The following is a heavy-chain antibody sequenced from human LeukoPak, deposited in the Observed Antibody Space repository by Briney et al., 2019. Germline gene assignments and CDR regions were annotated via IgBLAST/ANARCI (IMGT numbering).Heavy chain of an antibody. Sequence: SETLSLTCTVSGGSISSYYWSWIRQPPGKGLEWIGYIYYSGSTNYNPSLKSRVTISVDTSKNQFSLKLSSVTAADTAVYYCARALAASFAMFDYWGQGTLATVSS. CDR2: IYYSGST. V-gene: IGHV4-59*01. CDR3: ARALAASFAMFDY. D-gene: IGHD3-16*01. J-gene: IGHJ4*02. CDR1: GGSISSYY.